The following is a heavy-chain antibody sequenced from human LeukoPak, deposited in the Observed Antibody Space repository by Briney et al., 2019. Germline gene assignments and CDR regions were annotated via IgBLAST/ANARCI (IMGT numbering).Heavy chain of an antibody. V-gene: IGHV3-7*01. Sequence: GGSLRLSCAASGFSFSGYLLSWVRQAPGKELEWVATIFEDGITKYYDDSVRGRFTISRDNAENSLYLEMTSLRTEDTAVYYCARLLGSVTTFDYWGQGTLVTVSS. CDR2: IFEDGITK. J-gene: IGHJ4*02. CDR3: ARLLGSVTTFDY. CDR1: GFSFSGYL. D-gene: IGHD1-26*01.